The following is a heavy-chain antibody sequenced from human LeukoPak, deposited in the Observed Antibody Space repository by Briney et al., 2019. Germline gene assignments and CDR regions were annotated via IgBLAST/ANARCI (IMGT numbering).Heavy chain of an antibody. CDR3: AKVWSVGVSSALFDY. D-gene: IGHD3-22*01. CDR1: GFTFDDYA. V-gene: IGHV3-9*01. Sequence: PGGSLRLSCAASGFTFDDYAMHWVRQAPGKGLEWVSGISWNSGSIGYADSVKGRFTISRDNAKNSLYLQMNSLKAEDTALYYCAKVWSVGVSSALFDYWGQGTLVTVSS. CDR2: ISWNSGSI. J-gene: IGHJ4*02.